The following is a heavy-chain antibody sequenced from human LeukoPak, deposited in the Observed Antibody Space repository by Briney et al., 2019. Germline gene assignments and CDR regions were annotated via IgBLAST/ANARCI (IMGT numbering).Heavy chain of an antibody. CDR1: GYTLTELS. V-gene: IGHV1-24*01. CDR3: ATARAFGGVIVSYFDY. Sequence: ASVKVSCKVSGYTLTELSMHWVRQAPGKGLEWMGGFDPEDGETIYAQKFQGRVTMTEDTSTDTAYMELSSLRSEDTAVYYCATARAFGGVIVSYFDYWGQGTLVTVSS. CDR2: FDPEDGET. J-gene: IGHJ4*02. D-gene: IGHD3-16*02.